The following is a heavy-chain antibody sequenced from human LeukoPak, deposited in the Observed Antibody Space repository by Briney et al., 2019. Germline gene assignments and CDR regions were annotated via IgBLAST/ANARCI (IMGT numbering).Heavy chain of an antibody. Sequence: SETLSLTCTVSGGSLSSSSYYWGWIRQPPGKGLEWVGSIYYSGSTQYNPSLKSRVTISVDTSKNQFSLKLSSVTAADTAVYYCARDGPLDPNYYDSSGYGYWGQGTLVTVSS. CDR1: GGSLSSSSYY. V-gene: IGHV4-39*07. CDR2: IYYSGST. J-gene: IGHJ4*02. D-gene: IGHD3-22*01. CDR3: ARDGPLDPNYYDSSGYGY.